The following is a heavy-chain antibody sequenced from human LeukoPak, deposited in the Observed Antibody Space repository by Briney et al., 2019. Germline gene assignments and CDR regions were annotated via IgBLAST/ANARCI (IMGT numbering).Heavy chain of an antibody. V-gene: IGHV3-9*03. CDR3: AKLRSGSFDI. Sequence: GGSLRLSCAASGFTFGDYAMHWGRQAPGKGLEWVSGISWNSGSIVYADSVKGRFTISRDNAKNSLYLQMNSLRAEDMALYYCAKLRSGSFDIWGQGTMVTVSS. J-gene: IGHJ3*02. CDR2: ISWNSGSI. CDR1: GFTFGDYA.